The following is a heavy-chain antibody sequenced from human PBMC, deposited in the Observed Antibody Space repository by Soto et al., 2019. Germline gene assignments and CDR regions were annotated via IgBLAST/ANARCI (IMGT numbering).Heavy chain of an antibody. CDR1: GFTFSSYG. V-gene: IGHV3-30*18. CDR3: AKEGLWSRRFPYHDY. Sequence: GGSLRLSCAASGFTFSSYGMHWVRQAPGKGLEWVAVISYDGSNKYYADSVKGRFTISRDNSKNTLYLQMNSLRAEDTAVYYCAKEGLWSRRFPYHDYWGQGTLVT. CDR2: ISYDGSNK. D-gene: IGHD3-10*01. J-gene: IGHJ4*02.